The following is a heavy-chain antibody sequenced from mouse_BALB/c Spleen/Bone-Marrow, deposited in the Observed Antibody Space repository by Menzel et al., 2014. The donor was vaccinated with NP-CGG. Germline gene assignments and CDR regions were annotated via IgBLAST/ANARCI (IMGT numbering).Heavy chain of an antibody. J-gene: IGHJ2*01. CDR3: ARDMGGLLFDY. V-gene: IGHV7-3*02. CDR1: GFTFTDYY. Sequence: EVMLVESGGGLVQPGGSLRLSCATSGFTFTDYYMNWVRQPPGEALEWLGFIRNKAYSYTTEYSASVKGRFTISRDNSQSILYLQMNTLRAEDSATYYCARDMGGLLFDYWGQGTTLTVSS. D-gene: IGHD2-3*01. CDR2: IRNKAYSYTT.